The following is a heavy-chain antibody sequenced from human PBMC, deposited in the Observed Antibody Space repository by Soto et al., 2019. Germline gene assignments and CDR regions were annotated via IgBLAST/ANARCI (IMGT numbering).Heavy chain of an antibody. CDR2: IYPGDSDS. CDR1: GFTFTSYW. CDR3: AEHEGYCSTTTCSNFDY. J-gene: IGHJ4*02. D-gene: IGHD2-2*01. Sequence: GESLKISCNGSGFTFTSYWIAWVRQMPGKGLEWMGIIYPGDSDSSYSPSFQGQVTITADKSINTAYLHWSSLKASDTAIYYCAEHEGYCSTTTCSNFDYWGQGTLVTVSS. V-gene: IGHV5-51*01.